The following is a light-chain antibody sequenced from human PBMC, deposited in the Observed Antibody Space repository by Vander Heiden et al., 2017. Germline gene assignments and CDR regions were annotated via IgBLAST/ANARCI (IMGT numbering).Light chain of an antibody. CDR1: QSISSW. CDR2: DAS. J-gene: IGKJ2*01. CDR3: QQDNSYSPYT. V-gene: IGKV1-5*01. Sequence: DIQVTQSPSTLSASVGDRVTITCRASQSISSWLAWYQQKPGKAPKLLIYDASSLESGVPSRFSGSGSGTEFTLTISSLQPDDFATYYCQQDNSYSPYTFGQGTKLEIK.